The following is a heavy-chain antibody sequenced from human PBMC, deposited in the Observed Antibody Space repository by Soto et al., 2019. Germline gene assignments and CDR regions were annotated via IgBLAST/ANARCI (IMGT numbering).Heavy chain of an antibody. D-gene: IGHD3-3*01. V-gene: IGHV3-23*01. CDR1: GFPFSNFA. Sequence: SLRLSCAASGFPFSNFAMNWVRQAPGKGLEGGSGISGSGGSTSSADSVKGGFTISRANSQTRTYRKVHSLRAEDTAAFSCAKAVTISGSFYHGREVWGQGTTVTVS. CDR3: AKAVTISGSFYHGREV. CDR2: ISGSGGST. J-gene: IGHJ6*02.